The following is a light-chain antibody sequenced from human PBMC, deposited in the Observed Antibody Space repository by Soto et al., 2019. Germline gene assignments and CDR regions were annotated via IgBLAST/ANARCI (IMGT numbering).Light chain of an antibody. CDR3: AAWDDKLYGVL. CDR2: MDH. Sequence: LADPRSATWSRWQMAPIYYNKSRSNIGSNFVYWYQQFPGAAPKLLIYMDHQRPSGVPDRFSGSKSDTSASLAISGLRSEDEADYFCAAWDDKLYGVLFGGGTKVTVL. J-gene: IGLJ2*01. V-gene: IGLV1-47*01. CDR1: RSNIGSNF.